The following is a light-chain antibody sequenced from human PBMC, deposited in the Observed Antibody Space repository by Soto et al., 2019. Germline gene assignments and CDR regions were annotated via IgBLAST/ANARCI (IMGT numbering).Light chain of an antibody. Sequence: EIVLTQSPGTLSLSPGERATLSCRASQSVSNSYIAWYQQKPGQAPRLLIYDASSRATGIPDRFSGSGSGTDFTLTISRLEPEDFAVYYCQQYGSSPWTFGHGTKVEIK. CDR2: DAS. V-gene: IGKV3-20*01. CDR3: QQYGSSPWT. CDR1: QSVSNSY. J-gene: IGKJ1*01.